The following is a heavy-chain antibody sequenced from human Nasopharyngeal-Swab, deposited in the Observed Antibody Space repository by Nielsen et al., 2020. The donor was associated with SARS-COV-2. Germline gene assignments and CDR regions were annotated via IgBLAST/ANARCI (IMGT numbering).Heavy chain of an antibody. CDR3: VRDTPAMFAY. J-gene: IGHJ4*02. CDR2: ISSTGDYI. V-gene: IGHV3-21*01. CDR1: GFTYDDYA. Sequence: GGSLRLSCVASGFTYDDYAMNWVRQAPGKGLEWVSGISSTGDYIHYAASVEGRFTISRDNAKTSLYLQMNSLRAEDSAVYYCVRDTPAMFAYWGQGTLVTVSS.